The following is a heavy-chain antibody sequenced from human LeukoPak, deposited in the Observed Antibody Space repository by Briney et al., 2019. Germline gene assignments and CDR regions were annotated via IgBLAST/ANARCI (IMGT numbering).Heavy chain of an antibody. Sequence: GGSLRLSCAASGFTFSSHDMNWVRQAPGKGLEWVSSISSSSSYIYYANSVKGRFTISRDNAKNSLYLQMNSMRGEDTAIYYCAKVRGVAATGTSFDYWGQGTLVTVSS. CDR1: GFTFSSHD. V-gene: IGHV3-21*01. J-gene: IGHJ4*02. CDR3: AKVRGVAATGTSFDY. CDR2: ISSSSSYI. D-gene: IGHD6-13*01.